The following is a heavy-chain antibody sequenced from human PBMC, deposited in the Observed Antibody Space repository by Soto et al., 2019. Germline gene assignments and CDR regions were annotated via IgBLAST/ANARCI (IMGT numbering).Heavy chain of an antibody. CDR1: GFTFSSYA. J-gene: IGHJ6*02. D-gene: IGHD1-20*01. CDR2: ISGSGGST. CDR3: AKDKLWAQYNWKGSIGTESGMDV. Sequence: PGGSLRLSCAASGFTFSSYAMSWVRQAPGKGLEWVSAISGSGGSTYYADSVKGRFTISRDNSKNTLYLQMNSLRAEDTAVYYCAKDKLWAQYNWKGSIGTESGMDVWGQGTTVTVSS. V-gene: IGHV3-23*01.